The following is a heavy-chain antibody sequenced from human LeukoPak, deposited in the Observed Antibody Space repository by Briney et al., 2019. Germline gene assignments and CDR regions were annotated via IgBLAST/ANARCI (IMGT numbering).Heavy chain of an antibody. J-gene: IGHJ4*02. D-gene: IGHD3-16*02. CDR3: ARHALARLVELSLAVDY. CDR1: GGSISSYY. Sequence: PSETLSLTCTVSGGSISSYYWSWIRQPPGKGLEWIGYIYYSGGTNYNPSLKSRVTISVDTSKNQFSLKLSSVTAADTAVYYCARHALARLVELSLAVDYWGQGTLVTVSS. V-gene: IGHV4-59*08. CDR2: IYYSGGT.